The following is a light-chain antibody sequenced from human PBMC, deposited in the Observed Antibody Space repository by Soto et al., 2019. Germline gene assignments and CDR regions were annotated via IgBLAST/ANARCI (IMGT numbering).Light chain of an antibody. V-gene: IGKV3-20*01. CDR1: QSVRSSF. CDR2: GAS. J-gene: IGKJ4*01. CDR3: QQFGSSPT. Sequence: EIVLTQSPGTLSLSLGEGATLSCRASQSVRSSFLAWYQQKPGQAPSLLIYGASSRATGIPDRFSGGGSGTDFTLTISRLEPEDLAVYYCQQFGSSPTFGGGTKVEIK.